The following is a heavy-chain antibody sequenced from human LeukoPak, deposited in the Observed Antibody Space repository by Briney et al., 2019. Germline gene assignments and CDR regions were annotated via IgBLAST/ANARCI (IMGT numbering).Heavy chain of an antibody. J-gene: IGHJ4*02. V-gene: IGHV4-38-2*02. Sequence: SETLSLTCTVSGYSISSGNYWDWIRQPPGKGLEWIGSIYHSGSTYYNPSLKSRVTISVDTSKNQFSLKLSSVTAADTAVYYCARGIAAAGTHDYWGQGTLVTVSS. CDR1: GYSISSGNY. CDR2: IYHSGST. D-gene: IGHD6-13*01. CDR3: ARGIAAAGTHDY.